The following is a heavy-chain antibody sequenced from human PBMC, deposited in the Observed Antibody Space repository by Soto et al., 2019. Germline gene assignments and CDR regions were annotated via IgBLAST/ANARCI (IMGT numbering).Heavy chain of an antibody. D-gene: IGHD3-10*01. V-gene: IGHV3-33*01. Sequence: PGGSLRLSCAASGFTFSRYGMHWVRQAPGKGLEWVAVIWYDGSNKYYADSVKGRFTISRDNSKNTLYLQMNSLRAEDTAVYYCARGREFMTTPHFYYWGQGTLVTVSS. CDR3: ARGREFMTTPHFYY. J-gene: IGHJ4*02. CDR2: IWYDGSNK. CDR1: GFTFSRYG.